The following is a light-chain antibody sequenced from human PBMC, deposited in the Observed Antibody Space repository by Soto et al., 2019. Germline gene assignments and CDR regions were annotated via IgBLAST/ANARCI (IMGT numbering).Light chain of an antibody. CDR1: SSDVGRYNY. CDR2: DVS. J-gene: IGLJ1*01. CDR3: NSYTTSNTRQIV. V-gene: IGLV2-14*03. Sequence: QSVLAQPASVSGSRGQSITISCTGTSSDVGRYNYVSWFQQHPGKVPKLIIYDVSNWPSGVSDRFSGSKSGNTASLTISGLHPEDEADYYCNSYTTSNTRQIVFGTGTKVTVL.